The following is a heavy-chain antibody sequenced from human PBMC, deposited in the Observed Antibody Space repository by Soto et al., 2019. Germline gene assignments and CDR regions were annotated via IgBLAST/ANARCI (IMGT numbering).Heavy chain of an antibody. CDR1: GFTFGSYS. CDR2: ISSSSSTI. D-gene: IGHD3-3*01. J-gene: IGHJ4*02. V-gene: IGHV3-48*04. CDR3: ARGPSFWSGYWTTFDS. Sequence: GGSLRLSCAASGFTFGSYSMNWVRQAPGKGLEWVSYISSSSSTIYYADSVKGRFTISRDNAKNSLYLQMNSLRAEDTAVYYCARGPSFWSGYWTTFDSWGQGTLVTVSS.